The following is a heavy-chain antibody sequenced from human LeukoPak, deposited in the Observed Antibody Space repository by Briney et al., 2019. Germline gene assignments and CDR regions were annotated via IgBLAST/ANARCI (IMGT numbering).Heavy chain of an antibody. D-gene: IGHD3-10*01. J-gene: IGHJ4*02. CDR3: ARGWITMVRGGPIDY. Sequence: ASVKVSCKASGYIFTNHYMHWVRQAPGQGLEWMGLINPSGGSTSYAQKFQGRVTMTRDMSTSTVYMELSSLRSEDTAVYYCARGWITMVRGGPIDYWGQGTLVTVSS. V-gene: IGHV1-46*01. CDR1: GYIFTNHY. CDR2: INPSGGST.